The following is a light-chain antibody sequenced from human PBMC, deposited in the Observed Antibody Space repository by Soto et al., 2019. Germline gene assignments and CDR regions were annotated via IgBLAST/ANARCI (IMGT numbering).Light chain of an antibody. V-gene: IGLV1-40*01. CDR1: SSNFGSGYD. Sequence: SVLAQPPSVSGAPGQRVTLSCTGSSSNFGSGYDVQWYQQLPGRAPKFLISGNNDRPSGLPDRFSASKSGTSASLAITGLQAEDEADYYCQTYATSLSAYVFGTGTKLTVL. CDR3: QTYATSLSAYV. CDR2: GNN. J-gene: IGLJ1*01.